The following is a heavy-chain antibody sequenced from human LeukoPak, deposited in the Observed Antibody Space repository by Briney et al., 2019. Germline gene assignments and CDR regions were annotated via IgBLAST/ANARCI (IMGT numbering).Heavy chain of an antibody. Sequence: GRSLRLSCTASGFTFSNYGLLWVRQAPGKGLEWVSSISYRSSDIEYADSVKGRFTISRDNAEKSLYLQMSDLRAEDMAVYYCARVYSSSWYSGYLYMDVWGKGTTVTVSS. CDR1: GFTFSNYG. V-gene: IGHV3-21*01. D-gene: IGHD6-13*01. J-gene: IGHJ6*03. CDR2: ISYRSSDI. CDR3: ARVYSSSWYSGYLYMDV.